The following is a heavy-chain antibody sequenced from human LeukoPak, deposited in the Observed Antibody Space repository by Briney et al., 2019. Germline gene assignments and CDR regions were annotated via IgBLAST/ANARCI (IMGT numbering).Heavy chain of an antibody. CDR2: IWYDGSNK. Sequence: GGSLRLSCAASGFTFSNYDMHWVRQAPGKGLEWVAVIWYDGSNKYYADSVKGRFTISRDNSKNTLYLQMNSLRAEDTAVYYCARDAGRYFDWLGYWGQGTLVTVSS. D-gene: IGHD3-9*01. CDR3: ARDAGRYFDWLGY. J-gene: IGHJ4*02. V-gene: IGHV3-33*01. CDR1: GFTFSNYD.